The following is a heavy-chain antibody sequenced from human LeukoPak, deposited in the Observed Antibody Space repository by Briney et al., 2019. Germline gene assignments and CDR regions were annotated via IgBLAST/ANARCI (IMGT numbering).Heavy chain of an antibody. CDR2: IRYDGSSE. V-gene: IGHV3-30*02. Sequence: PGGSLRLSCAASGFTFSSYGMHWIRQAPGKGLEWVAFIRYDGSSEYYADSVKGRFTISRDNSKYTLYLQMNSLRAEDTAVYYCAKDGSAAPRAFDIWGQGTMVAVSS. CDR1: GFTFSSYG. CDR3: AKDGSAAPRAFDI. J-gene: IGHJ3*02. D-gene: IGHD2-15*01.